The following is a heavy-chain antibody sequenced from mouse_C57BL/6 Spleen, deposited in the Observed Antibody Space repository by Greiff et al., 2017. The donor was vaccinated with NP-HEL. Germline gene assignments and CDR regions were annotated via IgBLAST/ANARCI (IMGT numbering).Heavy chain of an antibody. J-gene: IGHJ2*01. CDR2: INPSTGGT. V-gene: IGHV1-42*01. CDR1: GYSFTGYY. D-gene: IGHD2-2*01. CDR3: ARSYGYGYFDY. Sequence: EVQLQQSGPELVKPGASVKISCKASGYSFTGYYMNWVKQSPEKSLEWIGEINPSTGGTTYNQKFKAKATLNVDKSSSTAYMQLKSLTSEDSAVYYCARSYGYGYFDYWGQGTTLTVSS.